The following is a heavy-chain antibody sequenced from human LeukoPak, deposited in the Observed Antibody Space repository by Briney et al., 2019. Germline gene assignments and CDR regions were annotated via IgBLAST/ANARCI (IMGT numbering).Heavy chain of an antibody. CDR1: GGSISSRSYY. CDR3: ARQDGDPPYYYYYMDV. Sequence: PSETLSLTCTVSGGSISSRSYYWGWIRQPPGKGLEWIGSIYYSGSTYYNPSLKSRITISVDTSKNQFSLKLSSVTAADTAVYYCARQDGDPPYYYYYMDVWGKGTTVTVSS. CDR2: IYYSGST. D-gene: IGHD4-17*01. J-gene: IGHJ6*03. V-gene: IGHV4-39*01.